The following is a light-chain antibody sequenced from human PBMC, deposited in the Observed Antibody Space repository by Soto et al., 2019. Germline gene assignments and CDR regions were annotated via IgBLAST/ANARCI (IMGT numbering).Light chain of an antibody. J-gene: IGKJ1*01. CDR1: QSISSSY. CDR3: QQYVSSPPT. Sequence: EIVLTQSQGTLSLSPGERATLSCRASQSISSSYLAWYQQKPGQAPRLLIYDASSRATGIPDRFSGSGSGTDFTLTISRLEPEDFAVYYCQQYVSSPPTFGQGTKVDIK. V-gene: IGKV3-20*01. CDR2: DAS.